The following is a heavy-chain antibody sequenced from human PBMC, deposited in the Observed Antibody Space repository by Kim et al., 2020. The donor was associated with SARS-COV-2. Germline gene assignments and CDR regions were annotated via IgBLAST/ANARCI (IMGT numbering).Heavy chain of an antibody. J-gene: IGHJ3*02. D-gene: IGHD6-13*01. CDR3: ATDLGPQQLVLDDAFDI. CDR1: GYTLTELS. V-gene: IGHV1-24*01. Sequence: ASVKVSCKVSGYTLTELSMHWVRQAPGKGLEWMGGFDPEDGETIYAQKFQGRVTMTEDTSTDTAYMELSSLRSEDTAVYYCATDLGPQQLVLDDAFDIWGQGTMVTVSS. CDR2: FDPEDGET.